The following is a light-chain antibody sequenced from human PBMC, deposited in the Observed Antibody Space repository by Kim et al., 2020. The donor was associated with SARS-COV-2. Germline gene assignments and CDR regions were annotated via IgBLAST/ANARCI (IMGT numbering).Light chain of an antibody. CDR1: SSNIVAGYD. CDR2: GNS. V-gene: IGLV1-40*01. J-gene: IGLJ3*02. CDR3: QSYDSSLSGWV. Sequence: RVTISCTGSSSNIVAGYDVRGYQQLPGTAPQLLIYGNSNRPSGVPDRFSGSKSGTSASLAITGLQAEDEADYYCQSYDSSLSGWVFGGGTQLTVL.